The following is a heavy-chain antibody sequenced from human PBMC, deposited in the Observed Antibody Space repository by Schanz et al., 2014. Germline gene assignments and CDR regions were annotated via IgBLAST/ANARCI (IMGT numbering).Heavy chain of an antibody. CDR1: GFNFSTYA. J-gene: IGHJ6*02. CDR3: VKDLQRELLRDDHYYGMDV. V-gene: IGHV3-30-3*01. CDR2: ISYDGRTE. D-gene: IGHD1-26*01. Sequence: VQLLESGGGLVQPGGSLRLSCAASGFNFSTYALHWVRQAPGKGLEWVAVISYDGRTEYYADSVKGRFTTSRDNSKNTMYLQMNSLRAEDTAVYYCVKDLQRELLRDDHYYGMDVWGQGTTVTVSS.